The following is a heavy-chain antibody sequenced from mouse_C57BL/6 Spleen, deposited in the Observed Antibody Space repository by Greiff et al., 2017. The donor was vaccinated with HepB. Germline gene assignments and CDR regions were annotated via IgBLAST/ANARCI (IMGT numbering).Heavy chain of an antibody. V-gene: IGHV1-4*01. J-gene: IGHJ3*01. CDR2: INPSSGYT. D-gene: IGHD1-1*01. CDR1: GYTFTSYT. CDR3: ARNHYGRSYEAWFAY. Sequence: VQLQQSGAELARPGASVKMSCKASGYTFTSYTMHWVKQRPGQGLEWIGYINPSSGYTKYNQKFKDKATLTEDKSSSTAYMQLSSLTSEDSAVYYCARNHYGRSYEAWFAYWGQGTLVTVSA.